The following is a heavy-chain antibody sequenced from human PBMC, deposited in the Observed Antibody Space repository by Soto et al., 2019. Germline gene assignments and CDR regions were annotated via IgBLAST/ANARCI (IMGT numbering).Heavy chain of an antibody. CDR3: ARDRVGVVVSIAPHYYYGMDV. D-gene: IGHD3-22*01. Sequence: PGGSLRLSCAASGFTFSSYAMHWVRQAPGKGLEWVAVISYDGSNKYYADSVKGRFTISRDNSKNTLYLQMNSLRAEDTAVYCCARDRVGVVVSIAPHYYYGMDVWGQGTTVTVSS. V-gene: IGHV3-30-3*01. CDR2: ISYDGSNK. J-gene: IGHJ6*02. CDR1: GFTFSSYA.